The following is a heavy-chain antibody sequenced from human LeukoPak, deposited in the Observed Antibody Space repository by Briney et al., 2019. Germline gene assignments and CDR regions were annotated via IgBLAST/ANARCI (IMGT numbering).Heavy chain of an antibody. CDR1: GFTFSNSW. D-gene: IGHD2-2*01. CDR2: INTDGTST. J-gene: IGHJ6*02. Sequence: GESLRLSCAASGFTFSNSWMQWVRQVPGKGLVWVSRINTDGTSTSYADSVRGRFIISRDNAKNTLYLQMNSLRAEDTAVYYCARPQQGGTTRSHGLDVWGQGSTVTVSS. CDR3: ARPQQGGTTRSHGLDV. V-gene: IGHV3-74*01.